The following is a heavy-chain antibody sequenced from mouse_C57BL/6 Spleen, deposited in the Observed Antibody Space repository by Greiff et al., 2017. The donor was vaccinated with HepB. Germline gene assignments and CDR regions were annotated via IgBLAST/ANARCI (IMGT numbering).Heavy chain of an antibody. J-gene: IGHJ3*01. CDR2: IYPGSGST. V-gene: IGHV1-55*01. D-gene: IGHD2-3*01. CDR3: ARYGGYVPWFAY. Sequence: VQLQQPGAELVKPGASVKMSCKASGYTFTSYWITWVKQRPGQGLEWIGDIYPGSGSTNYNEKFKGKATLTVDTSSSTAYMQLSSLTSEDSAVYYCARYGGYVPWFAYWGQGTLVTVSA. CDR1: GYTFTSYW.